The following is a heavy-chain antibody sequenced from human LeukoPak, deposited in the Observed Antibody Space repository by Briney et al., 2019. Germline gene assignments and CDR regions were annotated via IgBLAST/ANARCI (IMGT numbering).Heavy chain of an antibody. CDR2: ISGSSGST. CDR3: AKDGIGGIYYDSSGYFDN. D-gene: IGHD3-22*01. V-gene: IGHV3-23*01. Sequence: PGGSLRLSCAASGFTFNNYAMSWVRQAPGKGLEWVSAISGSSGSTYYADPLKGRFTISRDNSKNTLYLQMNSLRAEDTALYYCAKDGIGGIYYDSSGYFDNWGQGTLVTVSS. CDR1: GFTFNNYA. J-gene: IGHJ4*02.